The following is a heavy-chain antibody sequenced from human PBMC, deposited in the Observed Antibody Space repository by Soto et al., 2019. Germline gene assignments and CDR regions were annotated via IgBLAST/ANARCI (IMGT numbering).Heavy chain of an antibody. J-gene: IGHJ5*01. D-gene: IGHD1-1*01. CDR2: INHSGST. CDR3: ARGPRRLLTWFDP. Sequence: PSETLSLTCAVYGGSFSGYYWSWIRQPPGKGLEWIGEINHSGSTNYNPSLKSRVTISVDTSKNQFSLKLSSVTAADTAVYYCARGPRRLLTWFDPRGQGTLVTVSS. CDR1: GGSFSGYY. V-gene: IGHV4-34*01.